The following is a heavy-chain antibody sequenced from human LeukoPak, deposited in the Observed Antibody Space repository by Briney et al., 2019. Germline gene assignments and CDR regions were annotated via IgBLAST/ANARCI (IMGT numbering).Heavy chain of an antibody. D-gene: IGHD2-21*02. J-gene: IGHJ6*02. V-gene: IGHV1-8*01. CDR1: GYTFTSYD. Sequence: ASVKVSCKASGYTFTSYDINWVRQATGQGLEWMGWMNPNSGNTGYAQKFQGRVTMTRNTSISTAYMELSSLRSEDTAVYYCAITYCGGDCYSPYYHGMDVWGQGTTVTVSS. CDR3: AITYCGGDCYSPYYHGMDV. CDR2: MNPNSGNT.